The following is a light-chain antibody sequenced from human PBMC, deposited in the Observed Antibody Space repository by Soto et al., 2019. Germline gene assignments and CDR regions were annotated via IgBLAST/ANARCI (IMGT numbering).Light chain of an antibody. CDR1: MRDVGVYNL. CDR3: RAYTARSTLV. V-gene: IGLV2-14*01. Sequence: QSALTQPASVSGSAGQSITISCSGTMRDVGVYNLVSWYQQHPGTAPKLIIYEVRNRPSGISSRFSGSRSGNTASLTISRLQSEDEGNYYCRAYTARSTLVFGGGTKLTVL. J-gene: IGLJ3*02. CDR2: EVR.